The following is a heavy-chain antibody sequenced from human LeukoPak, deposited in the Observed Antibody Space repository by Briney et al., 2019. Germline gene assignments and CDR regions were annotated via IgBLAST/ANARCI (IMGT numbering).Heavy chain of an antibody. CDR3: AKHQGFDY. CDR2: ITGSGDST. J-gene: IGHJ4*02. Sequence: PGGSLRLSCAASGFTFSNYAMSWVRQAPGKGLEWVSTITGSGDSTYYADSVKGRFTISRDNSKNTLYLQMNSLRAEDTAVYYCAKHQGFDYWGQGTLVTVSS. V-gene: IGHV3-23*01. CDR1: GFTFSNYA.